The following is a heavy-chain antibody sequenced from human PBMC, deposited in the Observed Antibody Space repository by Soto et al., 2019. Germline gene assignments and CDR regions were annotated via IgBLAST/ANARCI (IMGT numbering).Heavy chain of an antibody. CDR3: ARDRDIVVVRAANNWFDP. Sequence: ASVKVSCKASGYTFTSYAMHWVRQAPGQRLEWMGWINAGNGNTKYSQKFQGRVTITRDTSASTAYMELSSLRSEDTAVYYCARDRDIVVVRAANNWFDPWGQGTLVTVSS. J-gene: IGHJ5*02. D-gene: IGHD2-2*01. V-gene: IGHV1-3*01. CDR2: INAGNGNT. CDR1: GYTFTSYA.